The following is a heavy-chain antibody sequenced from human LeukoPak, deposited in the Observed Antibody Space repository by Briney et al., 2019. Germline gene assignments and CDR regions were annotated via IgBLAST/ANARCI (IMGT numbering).Heavy chain of an antibody. CDR3: VRQDVVVITAATYYYGMDV. Sequence: SETLSLTCTVSGGSISSSSYYWGWIRQPPGKGLGWIGSIYYSGSTYYNPSLKSRVTISVDTSKNQFSLKLSSVTAADTAVYYCVRQDVVVITAATYYYGMDVWGQGTTVTVS. CDR1: GGSISSSSYY. D-gene: IGHD2-2*01. V-gene: IGHV4-39*01. CDR2: IYYSGST. J-gene: IGHJ6*02.